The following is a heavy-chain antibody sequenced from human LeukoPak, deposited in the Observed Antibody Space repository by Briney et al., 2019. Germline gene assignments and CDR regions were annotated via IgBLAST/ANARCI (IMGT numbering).Heavy chain of an antibody. CDR3: ARHFAYSSSSYFDY. Sequence: SETLSLTCSVSGGSVSSYYWSWIRQPPGKGLEWIGYVYYTGSTNYNPSLKSRVTMFEDKSKNQFSLRLYSVTVADPAVYYCARHFAYSSSSYFDYWGQGSLVTVSS. CDR2: VYYTGST. D-gene: IGHD6-6*01. CDR1: GGSVSSYY. J-gene: IGHJ4*02. V-gene: IGHV4-59*08.